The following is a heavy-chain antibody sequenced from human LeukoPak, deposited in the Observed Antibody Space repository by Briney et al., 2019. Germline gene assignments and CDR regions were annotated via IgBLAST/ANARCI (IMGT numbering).Heavy chain of an antibody. Sequence: GGSLRLSCAASGFTFSNYWMSWVRQTPGKGLEWVANINQDGSEKYYVDSVTGRFTISRDNGENSLDLQMNSLRAEDTAVYYCARETCTTCHTYSYNYYMDVWGKGTTVTVSS. V-gene: IGHV3-7*01. CDR3: ARETCTTCHTYSYNYYMDV. J-gene: IGHJ6*03. CDR2: INQDGSEK. D-gene: IGHD2-8*01. CDR1: GFTFSNYW.